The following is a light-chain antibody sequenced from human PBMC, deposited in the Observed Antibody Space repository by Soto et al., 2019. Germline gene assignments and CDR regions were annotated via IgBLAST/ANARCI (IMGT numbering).Light chain of an antibody. CDR1: PSVINF. Sequence: PGERATLSWRASPSVINFLAWYQQNPGQAPRLLISGAFNRATGIPARFSGSGSWTDFTLTISSLEPEDFAVYYCPQRNGWPPVTFGQGTRLEIK. CDR3: PQRNGWPPVT. J-gene: IGKJ5*01. CDR2: GAF. V-gene: IGKV3-11*01.